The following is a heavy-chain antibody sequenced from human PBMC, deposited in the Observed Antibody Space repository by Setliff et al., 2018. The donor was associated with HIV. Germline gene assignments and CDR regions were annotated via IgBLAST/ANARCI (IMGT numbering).Heavy chain of an antibody. CDR1: GGYVSDSSYY. J-gene: IGHJ4*02. V-gene: IGHV4-39*01. CDR3: ARQGFVPLGVHQFDS. Sequence: SETLSLTCRVSGGYVSDSSYYWGWIRQAPGKGLEWIGSMYYTESPYYNPSFINRVTISIDTSKNQFSLSLRSVTAADSAGYYCARQGFVPLGVHQFDSWGQGTLVTVSS. CDR2: MYYTESP. D-gene: IGHD3-16*01.